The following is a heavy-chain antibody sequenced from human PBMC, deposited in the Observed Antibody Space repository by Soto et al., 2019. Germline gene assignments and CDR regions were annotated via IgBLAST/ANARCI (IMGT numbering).Heavy chain of an antibody. D-gene: IGHD6-13*01. Sequence: TLXLTCAVSGGAFRGYYWSCIRQPPCKGLEWIGEINHSGSTNYNPSLKSRVTISVDTSKNQFSLKLSSVTAADTAVYYCARVMYSSSWHLGDYYYYYGMDVWGQGTTVTVPS. CDR3: ARVMYSSSWHLGDYYYYYGMDV. CDR2: INHSGST. J-gene: IGHJ6*02. CDR1: GGAFRGYY. V-gene: IGHV4-34*01.